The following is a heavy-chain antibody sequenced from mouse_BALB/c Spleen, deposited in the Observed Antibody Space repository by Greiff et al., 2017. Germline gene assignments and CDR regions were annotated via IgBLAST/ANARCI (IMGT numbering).Heavy chain of an antibody. V-gene: IGHV1S81*02. CDR3: ARDNDSSDAWFAY. D-gene: IGHD1-1*01. CDR1: GYTFTSYW. Sequence: VQLQQPGAELVKPGASVKLSCKASGYTFTSYWMHWVKQRPGQGLEWIGEINPSNGRTNYNEKFKSKATLTVDKSSSTAYMQLSSLTSEDSAVYYCARDNDSSDAWFAYWGQGTLVTVSA. CDR2: INPSNGRT. J-gene: IGHJ3*01.